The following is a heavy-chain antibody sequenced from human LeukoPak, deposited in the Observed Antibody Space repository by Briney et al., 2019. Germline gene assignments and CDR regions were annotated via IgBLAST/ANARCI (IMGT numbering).Heavy chain of an antibody. CDR3: ARDLGGYCSSTSCPRAFDI. V-gene: IGHV1-69*13. D-gene: IGHD2-2*01. CDR2: IIPIFGTA. J-gene: IGHJ3*02. CDR1: GGTFSSYA. Sequence: SVKVSCKASGGTFSSYAISWVRQAPGQGLEWMGGIIPIFGTANYAQKFQGRVTITADESTSTAYMELSSLRSEDTAVYYCARDLGGYCSSTSCPRAFDIWGQGTMVTVSS.